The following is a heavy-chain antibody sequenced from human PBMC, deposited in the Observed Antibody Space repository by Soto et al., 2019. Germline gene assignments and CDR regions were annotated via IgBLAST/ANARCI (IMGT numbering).Heavy chain of an antibody. J-gene: IGHJ4*02. Sequence: TLSLTCTVSGGSISSSSFYWGWIRQPPGKGLEWIGSIYYSGNTYYNPSLKSRVTLSVDTSKNQFSLKLSSVTAADTAVYYCAKLITTVTTHYFDYWGQGTLVTVSS. CDR3: AKLITTVTTHYFDY. CDR2: IYYSGNT. D-gene: IGHD4-17*01. CDR1: GGSISSSSFY. V-gene: IGHV4-39*01.